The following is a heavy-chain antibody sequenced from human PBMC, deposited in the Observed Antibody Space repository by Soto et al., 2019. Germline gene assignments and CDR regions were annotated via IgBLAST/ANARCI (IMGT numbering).Heavy chain of an antibody. V-gene: IGHV3-21*06. Sequence: EVQLVESGVRLVKPGGSLRLSCAASGFTFTRYSMNWVRQAPGKGLEWVSSISSTTNYIYYGDSMKGRFTISRDNATNSLYLEMNSLRAEDTAVYYCARESEDLTSNFDYWGQGTLVTVSS. CDR3: ARESEDLTSNFDY. J-gene: IGHJ4*02. CDR1: GFTFTRYS. CDR2: ISSTTNYI.